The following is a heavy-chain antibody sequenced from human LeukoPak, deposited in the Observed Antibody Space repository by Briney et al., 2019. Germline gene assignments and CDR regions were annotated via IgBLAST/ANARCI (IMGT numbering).Heavy chain of an antibody. CDR2: SSSNGGST. CDR3: VNQISGWVY. D-gene: IGHD6-19*01. V-gene: IGHV3-64D*06. CDR1: GFTFSTLP. Sequence: SGGSLRLSCSASGFTFSTLPMHWVRQAPGKGLEYVSGSSSNGGSTYYADSAKGRFIISRDNSKNTLYLQMSSLRPEDTAVYYCVNQISGWVYWGQGTLATVSS. J-gene: IGHJ4*02.